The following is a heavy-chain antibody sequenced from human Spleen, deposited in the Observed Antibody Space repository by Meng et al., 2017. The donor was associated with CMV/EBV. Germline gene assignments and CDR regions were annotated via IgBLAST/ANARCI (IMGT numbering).Heavy chain of an antibody. D-gene: IGHD3-3*01. Sequence: GESLKISCTASGFTFGDYAMSWVRQALGKGLEWVGFIRSKAYGGTTEYDASVKGRFTISSDDSKSIAYMQINSLKNEDTAVYYCTRVGLPKLRFLEWLLLDYWGQGTLVTVSS. CDR1: GFTFGDYA. V-gene: IGHV3-49*04. J-gene: IGHJ4*02. CDR2: IRSKAYGGTT. CDR3: TRVGLPKLRFLEWLLLDY.